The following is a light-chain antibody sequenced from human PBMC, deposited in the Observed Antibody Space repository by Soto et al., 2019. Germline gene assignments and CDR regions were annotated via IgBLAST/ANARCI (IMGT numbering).Light chain of an antibody. J-gene: IGKJ1*01. V-gene: IGKV1-5*01. CDR3: QQYDSYSPT. CDR2: EAS. CDR1: QNIRGW. Sequence: DIQMTQSPSTLSAFVGDRVTITCRASQNIRGWLAWYQQRPGKAPDLLIFEASRLEGGVPSRFSGSESGTEFTLTIDSLQPDDFATYYCQQYDSYSPTFGQGTRVEFK.